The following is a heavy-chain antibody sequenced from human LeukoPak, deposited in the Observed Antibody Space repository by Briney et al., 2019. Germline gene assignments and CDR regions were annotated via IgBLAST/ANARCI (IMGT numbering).Heavy chain of an antibody. J-gene: IGHJ4*02. Sequence: GGSLRLSCAASGFTFSSYAMSWVRQAPGKGLEWVSVIYSGGSTYYADSVKGRFIISRDNSKNTLYLQMNSLRVEDTAVYYCARVGGSGWDLDYWGQGTLVTVSS. V-gene: IGHV3-66*01. CDR2: IYSGGST. CDR1: GFTFSSYA. CDR3: ARVGGSGWDLDY. D-gene: IGHD6-19*01.